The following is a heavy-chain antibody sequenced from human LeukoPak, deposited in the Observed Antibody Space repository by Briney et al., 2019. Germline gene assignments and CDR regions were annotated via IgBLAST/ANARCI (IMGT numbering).Heavy chain of an antibody. CDR1: GGTFSSYA. J-gene: IGHJ4*02. CDR3: ARDTRLGTWAVYYFDY. D-gene: IGHD7-27*01. CDR2: IIPILGIA. V-gene: IGHV1-69*04. Sequence: SVKVSCKASGGTFSSYAISWVRQAPGQGLEWMGRIIPILGIANYAQKFQGRVTITADKSTSTAYMELSSLRSEDTAVYYCARDTRLGTWAVYYFDYWGQGTLVTVSS.